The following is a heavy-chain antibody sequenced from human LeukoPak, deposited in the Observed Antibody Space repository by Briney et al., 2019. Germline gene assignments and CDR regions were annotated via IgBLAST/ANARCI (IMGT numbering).Heavy chain of an antibody. V-gene: IGHV3-7*01. J-gene: IGHJ4*02. Sequence: GGSLRLSCAASGFTFSSYGMHWVRQAPGEGLEWVANIKKDGSETYYVDSVKGRFTMSRDNAKNLVYLQMNSLRAEDTAVYYCAREPYYDYVWGTSFLDYWGQGSLVTVSS. D-gene: IGHD3-16*01. CDR2: IKKDGSET. CDR1: GFTFSSYG. CDR3: AREPYYDYVWGTSFLDY.